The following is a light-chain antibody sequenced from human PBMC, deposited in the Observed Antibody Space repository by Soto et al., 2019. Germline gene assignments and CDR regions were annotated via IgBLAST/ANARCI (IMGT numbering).Light chain of an antibody. CDR2: EAS. CDR3: CSLTTGSPWV. CDR1: NSDVGSHNF. Sequence: QSALTQPASVSGSPGQSITISCTGTNSDVGSHNFVSWYQQYPGKAPKLLIYEASKRPSGLSNRFSGSKSGNTASLTISGLQAEDEADYYCCSLTTGSPWVFGGGTKLTVL. J-gene: IGLJ3*02. V-gene: IGLV2-14*02.